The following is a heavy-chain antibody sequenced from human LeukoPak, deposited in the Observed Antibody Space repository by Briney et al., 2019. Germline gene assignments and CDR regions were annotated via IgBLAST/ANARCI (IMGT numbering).Heavy chain of an antibody. Sequence: SETLSLTCTVSGGSISSSSYYWGWIRQPPGKGLEWIGSIYYSGSTYYNPFLKSRVTISLDTSKNQFSLKLSSVTAADTAVYYCASGSVLRYFELYYYGMDVWGQGTTVTVSS. D-gene: IGHD3-9*01. CDR1: GGSISSSSYY. CDR3: ASGSVLRYFELYYYGMDV. J-gene: IGHJ6*02. CDR2: IYYSGST. V-gene: IGHV4-39*01.